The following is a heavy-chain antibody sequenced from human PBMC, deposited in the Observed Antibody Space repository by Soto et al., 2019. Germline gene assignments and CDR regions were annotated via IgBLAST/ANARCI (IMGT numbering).Heavy chain of an antibody. Sequence: GGSLRLSCAASGFTFSSYAMSWVRQAPGKGLEWVSAISGSGGSTYYADSVKGRFTISRDNSKNTLYLQMNSLIAEDTAVYYCAKDGAGDYGPDRDWYFDLWGRGTLVTVSS. J-gene: IGHJ2*01. CDR3: AKDGAGDYGPDRDWYFDL. V-gene: IGHV3-23*01. D-gene: IGHD4-17*01. CDR2: ISGSGGST. CDR1: GFTFSSYA.